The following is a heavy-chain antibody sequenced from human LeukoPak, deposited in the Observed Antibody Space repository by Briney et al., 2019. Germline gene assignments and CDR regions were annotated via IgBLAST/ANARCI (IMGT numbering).Heavy chain of an antibody. CDR1: GGSISSGGYY. V-gene: IGHV4-30-2*01. J-gene: IGHJ4*02. D-gene: IGHD6-13*01. CDR3: ARTRGSSWFPFDY. CDR2: IYHSGST. Sequence: PSETLSLTCTVSGGSISSGGYYWSWIRQPPGKGLEWIGYIYHSGSTYYNPSLKSRVTISVDRSKNQFSLKLSSVTAADTAVYYCARTRGSSWFPFDYWGQGTLVTVSS.